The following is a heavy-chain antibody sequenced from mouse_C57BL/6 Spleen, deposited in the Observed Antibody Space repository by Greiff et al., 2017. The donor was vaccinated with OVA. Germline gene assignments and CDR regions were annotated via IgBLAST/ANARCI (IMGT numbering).Heavy chain of an antibody. Sequence: QVQLKQPGAELVKPGASVKLSCKASGYTFTSYWMHWVKQRPGRGLEWIGRIDPNSGGTKYNEKFKSKATLTVDKSSSTAYMQLSSLTSADAAVYYCARSGGNYHFDDWGQGTTLTVSS. CDR3: ARSGGNYHFDD. V-gene: IGHV1-72*01. J-gene: IGHJ2*01. CDR2: IDPNSGGT. CDR1: GYTFTSYW. D-gene: IGHD2-1*01.